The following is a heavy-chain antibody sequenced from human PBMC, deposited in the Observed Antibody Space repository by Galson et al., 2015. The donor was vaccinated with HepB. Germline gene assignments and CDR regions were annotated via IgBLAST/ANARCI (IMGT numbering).Heavy chain of an antibody. CDR1: GFTFSSYA. CDR2: ISYDGSNK. J-gene: IGHJ3*02. D-gene: IGHD4-17*01. Sequence: SLRLSCAASGFTFSSYAMHRVRQAPGKGLEWVAVISYDGSNKYYADSVKGRFTISRDNSKNTLYLQMNSLRAEDTAVYYCARDRWDYGDFLADAFDIWGQGTMVTVSS. V-gene: IGHV3-30-3*01. CDR3: ARDRWDYGDFLADAFDI.